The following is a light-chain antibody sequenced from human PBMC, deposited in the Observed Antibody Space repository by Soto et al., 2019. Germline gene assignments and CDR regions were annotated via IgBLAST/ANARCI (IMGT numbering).Light chain of an antibody. CDR3: QQTYSAPPT. Sequence: IQLTQSPSSLSSSVGDRVTLTCRASQSISSYLNWYKQKPGKAPKLLSYAASSLQSGVPSRFRGSGSGTEFTLTISSLQPDDFETYFCQQTYSAPPTFGQGTKVDIK. CDR2: AAS. CDR1: QSISSY. J-gene: IGKJ1*01. V-gene: IGKV1-39*01.